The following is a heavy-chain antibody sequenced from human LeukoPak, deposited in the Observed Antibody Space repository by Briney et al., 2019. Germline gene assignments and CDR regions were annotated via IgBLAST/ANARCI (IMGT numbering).Heavy chain of an antibody. CDR2: ISSSGSTI. D-gene: IGHD1-1*01. Sequence: GGSLRLSCAASGFTFSDYYMSWIRQAPGKGLEWVSYISSSGSTIYYADFVKGRFTISRDNAKNSLYLQMNSLRAEDTAVYYCARSGALENNWFDPWGQGTLVTVSS. J-gene: IGHJ5*02. CDR3: ARSGALENNWFDP. V-gene: IGHV3-11*04. CDR1: GFTFSDYY.